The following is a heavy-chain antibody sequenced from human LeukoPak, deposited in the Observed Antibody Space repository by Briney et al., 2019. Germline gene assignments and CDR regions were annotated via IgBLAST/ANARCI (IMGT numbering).Heavy chain of an antibody. J-gene: IGHJ5*02. V-gene: IGHV3-21*01. CDR2: ISSSSSYI. Sequence: GGSLRLSCAASGFTFSSYSMNWVRQAPGKGLEWVSSISSSSSYIYYADSVKGRFTISRDNAKNSLYLQMNSLRAEDTAVYYCVGEQLVHGYNWFDPWGQGTLVTVSS. CDR1: GFTFSSYS. D-gene: IGHD6-13*01. CDR3: VGEQLVHGYNWFDP.